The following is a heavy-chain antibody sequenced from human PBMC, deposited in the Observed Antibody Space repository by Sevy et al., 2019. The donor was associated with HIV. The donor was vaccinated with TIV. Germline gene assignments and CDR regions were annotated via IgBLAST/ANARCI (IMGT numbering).Heavy chain of an antibody. D-gene: IGHD1-26*01. J-gene: IGHJ5*02. CDR1: GGSISSYY. V-gene: IGHV4-59*01. CDR2: IYYSGST. CDR3: ARESPLGVEWELSRPQNWFDP. Sequence: SETLSLTCTVFGGSISSYYWNWIRQPPGKGLEWIGYIYYSGSTNYNPSLKSRVTISVDMSENQVSLKLSSVTAADTAVYYCARESPLGVEWELSRPQNWFDPWGQGTLVTVSS.